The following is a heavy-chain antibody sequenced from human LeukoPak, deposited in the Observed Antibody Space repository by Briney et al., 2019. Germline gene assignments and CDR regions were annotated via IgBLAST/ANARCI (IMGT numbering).Heavy chain of an antibody. CDR1: GFTFSSYW. CDR2: IKQDGSEK. CDR3: ATPYYYDSRSYYPGMKFDY. D-gene: IGHD3-22*01. V-gene: IGHV3-7*03. Sequence: GGSLRLSCAASGFTFSSYWMSWVRQAPGKGLEWVANIKQDGSEKYYVDSVKGRFTISRDNAKNSLYLQMNSLRAEDTAVYYCATPYYYDSRSYYPGMKFDYWGQGTLVTVSS. J-gene: IGHJ4*02.